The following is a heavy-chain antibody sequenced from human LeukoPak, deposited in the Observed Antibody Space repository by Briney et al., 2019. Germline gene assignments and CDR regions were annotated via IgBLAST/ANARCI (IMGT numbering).Heavy chain of an antibody. CDR2: LNPNYRDT. CDR3: VRGAYDYDAFDI. Sequence: ASVKVSCKNPGYSIAGYYIHWVRQAPGQGLEWMGRLNPNYRDTNFAQRFQGRVTMTRDTTITTAFMEVNNLRSDDTAIYYCVRGAYDYDAFDIWGQGTLVAVSS. J-gene: IGHJ3*02. V-gene: IGHV1-2*06. D-gene: IGHD4-11*01. CDR1: GYSIAGYY.